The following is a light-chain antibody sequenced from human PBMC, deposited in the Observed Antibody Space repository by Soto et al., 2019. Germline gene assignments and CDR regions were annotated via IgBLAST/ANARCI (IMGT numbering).Light chain of an antibody. CDR1: QSVSSSD. Sequence: EIVSTQSPGTLSLSPGERATLSCRASQSVSSSDLAWYQQKPGQAPRLLIYGTSSRATGIPDRFSGGGSGTDFTLTISRLEPEDFAVYYCQQYGRSPWTFGQGTKVEI. V-gene: IGKV3-20*01. J-gene: IGKJ1*01. CDR2: GTS. CDR3: QQYGRSPWT.